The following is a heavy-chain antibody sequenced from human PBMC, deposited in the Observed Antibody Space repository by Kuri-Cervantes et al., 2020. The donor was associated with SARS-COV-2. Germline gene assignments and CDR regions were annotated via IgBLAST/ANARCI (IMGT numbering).Heavy chain of an antibody. D-gene: IGHD3-16*01. Sequence: GESLKISCAASGFTFSNAWMSWVRQAPGKGLEWVSSISSSSSYIYYADSVKGRFTISRDNAKNSLYLQMNSLRAEDTAVYYCAGDFWGQYYFDYWGQGTLVTVSS. CDR1: GFTFSNAW. V-gene: IGHV3-21*01. CDR2: ISSSSSYI. CDR3: AGDFWGQYYFDY. J-gene: IGHJ4*02.